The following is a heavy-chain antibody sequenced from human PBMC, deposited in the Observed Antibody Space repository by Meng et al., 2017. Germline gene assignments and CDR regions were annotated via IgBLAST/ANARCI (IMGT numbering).Heavy chain of an antibody. D-gene: IGHD3-22*01. CDR1: GGSFSGYY. J-gene: IGHJ4*01. CDR3: ARSDYYDSSGYYYWVDY. Sequence: SETLSLTCAVYGGSFSGYYWSWIRQPPGKGLEWIGEINHSGSTNYNPSLKSRVTISVDTSKNQFSLKLSSVTAADTAVYYCARSDYYDSSGYYYWVDYWGQGNQV. CDR2: INHSGST. V-gene: IGHV4-34*01.